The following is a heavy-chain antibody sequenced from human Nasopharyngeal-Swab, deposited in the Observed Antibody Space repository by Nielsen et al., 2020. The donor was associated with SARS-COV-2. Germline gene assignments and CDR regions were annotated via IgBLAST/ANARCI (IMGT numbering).Heavy chain of an antibody. CDR3: ARGIAVAARGWFDP. J-gene: IGHJ5*02. Sequence: ASVKVSCKASGYTFTSYAMHWVRQAPGQRLEWMGWINAGNGNTKYSQKFQGRVTITRDTSASTAYMELSSLRSEDTAVYYSARGIAVAARGWFDPWGQGTLVTVSS. V-gene: IGHV1-3*01. D-gene: IGHD6-19*01. CDR2: INAGNGNT. CDR1: GYTFTSYA.